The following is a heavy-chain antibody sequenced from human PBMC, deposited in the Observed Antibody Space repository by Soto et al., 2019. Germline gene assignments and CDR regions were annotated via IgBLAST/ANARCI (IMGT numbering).Heavy chain of an antibody. V-gene: IGHV3-48*01. J-gene: IGHJ6*02. Sequence: QAPGKGLEWISYITKSSRTIYYADSVKGRFTISRDNAKNSLYLQMNSLRAEDTAVYYCTRDHGYGYGMDVWGQATTVTLSS. CDR2: ITKSSRTI. D-gene: IGHD5-12*01. CDR3: TRDHGYGYGMDV.